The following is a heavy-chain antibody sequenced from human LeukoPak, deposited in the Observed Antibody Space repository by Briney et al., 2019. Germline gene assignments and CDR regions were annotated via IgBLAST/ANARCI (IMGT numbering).Heavy chain of an antibody. Sequence: ASVKVSCKASGYTFTGYYMHWVRQAPGQGLEWMGWFNPNSGGTNYAQKFQGWVTMTRDTSISTAYMELSRLRSDDTAVYYCARDLSGIAAAVGVAERTNDAFDIWGQGTMVTVSS. CDR3: ARDLSGIAAAVGVAERTNDAFDI. D-gene: IGHD6-13*01. CDR2: FNPNSGGT. V-gene: IGHV1-2*04. CDR1: GYTFTGYY. J-gene: IGHJ3*02.